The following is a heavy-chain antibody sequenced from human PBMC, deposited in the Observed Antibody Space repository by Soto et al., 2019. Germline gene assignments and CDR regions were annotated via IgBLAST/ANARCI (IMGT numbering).Heavy chain of an antibody. J-gene: IGHJ5*02. Sequence: QVLLQESGPGLVKSSQTLSLTCTVSGGSISSGDYSWSGVRQSPGKGLEWIGHIYNSGITYYNPSLKSRVVISIDTSRNQFSLRLNSLTAADRAVYFCARGVTVFGLVSRFWFDPWGQGTVVTVSS. V-gene: IGHV4-30-4*01. CDR2: IYNSGIT. D-gene: IGHD3-3*01. CDR1: GGSISSGDYS. CDR3: ARGVTVFGLVSRFWFDP.